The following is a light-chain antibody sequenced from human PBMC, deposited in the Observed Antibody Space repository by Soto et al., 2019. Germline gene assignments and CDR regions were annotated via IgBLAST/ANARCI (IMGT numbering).Light chain of an antibody. CDR2: GVS. Sequence: QSVLTQPRSVSGSPGQSVTISCTGTNSDVGGYNLISWYQQLPGKAPKLIISGVSHRPSGVPDRFSGSKSGNTASLTISGLQAEDEADYYCSSYTDSSNYVFGTGTKVTVL. CDR1: NSDVGGYNL. CDR3: SSYTDSSNYV. V-gene: IGLV2-11*01. J-gene: IGLJ1*01.